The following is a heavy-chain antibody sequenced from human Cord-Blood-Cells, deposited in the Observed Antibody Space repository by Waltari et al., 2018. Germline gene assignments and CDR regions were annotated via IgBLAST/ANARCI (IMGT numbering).Heavy chain of an antibody. J-gene: IGHJ3*02. CDR1: GGSISSYY. Sequence: QVQLQESGPGLVKPSATLSLTCTVSGGSISSYYWCWIRQPPGKGLEWIGYIYYSGSTNYNPSLKSRVTISVDTSKNQFSLKLSSVTAADTAVYYCARVRGYSGYDAFDIWGQGTMVTVSS. CDR3: ARVRGYSGYDAFDI. CDR2: IYYSGST. V-gene: IGHV4-59*01. D-gene: IGHD5-12*01.